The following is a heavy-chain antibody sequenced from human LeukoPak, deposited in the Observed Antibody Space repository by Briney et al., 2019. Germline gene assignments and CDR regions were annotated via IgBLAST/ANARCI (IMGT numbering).Heavy chain of an antibody. Sequence: GGSLRLSCAASGFTFSSYWMSWVRQAPGKGLEWVANIKQDGSEKYYVDSVKGRFTISRDNAKNSLYLQMNSLRAEDTAVYYCARDRLIAAGGALRGYYYYYYMDVWGKGTAVSVSS. CDR2: IKQDGSEK. CDR1: GFTFSSYW. J-gene: IGHJ6*03. D-gene: IGHD6-13*01. V-gene: IGHV3-7*01. CDR3: ARDRLIAAGGALRGYYYYYYMDV.